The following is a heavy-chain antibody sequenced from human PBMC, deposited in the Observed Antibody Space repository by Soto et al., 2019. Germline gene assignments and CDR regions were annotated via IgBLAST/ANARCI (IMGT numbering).Heavy chain of an antibody. Sequence: QVQLVESGGGVVQPGRSLRLSCAASGFTFSSYGMHWVRQAPGKGLEWVAVISYDGSNKYYADSVKGRFTISRDNSKNTLYLQMNSLRAEDTAVYYCAKEGIDSSGWPLDYWGQGTLVTVSS. D-gene: IGHD6-19*01. CDR2: ISYDGSNK. V-gene: IGHV3-30*18. CDR3: AKEGIDSSGWPLDY. J-gene: IGHJ4*02. CDR1: GFTFSSYG.